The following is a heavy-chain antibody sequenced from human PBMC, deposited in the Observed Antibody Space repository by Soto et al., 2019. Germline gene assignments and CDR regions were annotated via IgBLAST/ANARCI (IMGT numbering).Heavy chain of an antibody. D-gene: IGHD4-4*01. CDR1: GFTFSSCA. V-gene: IGHV3-23*01. CDR2: ISGGGGST. CDR3: AKALTDYINDY. Sequence: EVQLLESGGGLVQPGGSLRLSCAASGFTFSSCAMTWVRQAPCRGLEYVSAISGGGGSTYYADSVKGRFTISRDNSRSTLYLQMHSLRADDTAVYYCAKALTDYINDYWGQGTLVTVSS. J-gene: IGHJ4*02.